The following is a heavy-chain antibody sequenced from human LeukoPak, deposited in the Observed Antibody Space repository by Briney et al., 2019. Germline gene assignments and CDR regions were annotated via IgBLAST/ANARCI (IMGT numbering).Heavy chain of an antibody. CDR1: GFTFDDYV. D-gene: IGHD3-16*02. CDR2: INWNGGST. Sequence: GGSLRLSCAASGFTFDDYVMSWVRQAPGKGLEWVSGINWNGGSTGYADSVKGRFTISRDNAKNSLYLQMNSLRAEDTALYYCARDWFTRLGELSPDRAFDYLGQGTLVTVSS. V-gene: IGHV3-20*04. CDR3: ARDWFTRLGELSPDRAFDY. J-gene: IGHJ4*02.